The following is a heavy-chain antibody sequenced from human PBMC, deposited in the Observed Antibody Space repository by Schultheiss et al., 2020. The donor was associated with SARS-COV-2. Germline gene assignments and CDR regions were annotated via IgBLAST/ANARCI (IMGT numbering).Heavy chain of an antibody. Sequence: SETLSLTCTVSGGSISSSSYYWGWIRQPPGKGLEWIGYIYYSGSTNYNPSLKSRVTISVDTSKNQFSLKLSSVTAADTAVYYCARIERYYYDSSGSNAFDIWGQGTMVTVSS. CDR2: IYYSGST. V-gene: IGHV4-61*05. J-gene: IGHJ3*02. CDR1: GGSISSSSYY. CDR3: ARIERYYYDSSGSNAFDI. D-gene: IGHD3-22*01.